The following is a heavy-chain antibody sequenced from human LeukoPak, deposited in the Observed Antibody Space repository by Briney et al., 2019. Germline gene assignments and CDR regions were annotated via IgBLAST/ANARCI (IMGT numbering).Heavy chain of an antibody. CDR1: GFTFSSYA. J-gene: IGHJ3*02. V-gene: IGHV3-30*03. CDR3: ARARSSNGYGDAFDI. CDR2: ISYDGSNK. Sequence: SGGSLRLSCAASGFTFSSYAIHWVRQAPGKGLEWVAVISYDGSNKYYADSVKGRFTISRDNSKNTLYLQMNSLRAEDTAVYYCARARSSNGYGDAFDIWGQGTMVTVSS. D-gene: IGHD5-18*01.